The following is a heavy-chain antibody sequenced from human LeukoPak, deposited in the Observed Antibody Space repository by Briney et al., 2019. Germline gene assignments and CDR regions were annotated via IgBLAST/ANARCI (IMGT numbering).Heavy chain of an antibody. V-gene: IGHV3-48*04. CDR3: ARSYQNYDFWSGYSNHYYMDV. Sequence: GGSLRLSCAASGFTFSSYSMNWVRQAPGKGLEWVSYISSSSSTIYYADSVKGRFTISRDNAKNSLYLQMNSLRAEDTAVYYCARSYQNYDFWSGYSNHYYMDVWGKGTTVTVSS. CDR1: GFTFSSYS. D-gene: IGHD3-3*01. CDR2: ISSSSSTI. J-gene: IGHJ6*03.